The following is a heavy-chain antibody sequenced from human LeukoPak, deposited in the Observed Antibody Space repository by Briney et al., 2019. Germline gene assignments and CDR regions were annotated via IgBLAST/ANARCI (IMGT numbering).Heavy chain of an antibody. D-gene: IGHD4-17*01. CDR2: ISYDGNDK. V-gene: IGHV3-30*04. J-gene: IGHJ2*01. Sequence: PGGSLRLSCAASGFTFSDCAMHWVRQPPGKGLEWVTVISYDGNDKYYADSVNGRFTISRDNSRNRVYLQMSSLRPEDTAVYYCARPNDYGDYRYLDLWGRGTLVTVSS. CDR1: GFTFSDCA. CDR3: ARPNDYGDYRYLDL.